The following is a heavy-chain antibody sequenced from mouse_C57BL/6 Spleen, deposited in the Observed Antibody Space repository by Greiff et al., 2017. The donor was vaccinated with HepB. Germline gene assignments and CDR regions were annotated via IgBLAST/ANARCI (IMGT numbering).Heavy chain of an antibody. Sequence: QVQLKESGPGLVQPSQSLSITCTVSGFSLTSYGVHWVRQSPGKGLEWLGVIWSGGSTDYNAAFISRLSISKDNSTSQVFFKMNSLQADDTAIYYCARNGMVTTRAWFAYWGQGTLVTVSA. CDR3: ARNGMVTTRAWFAY. V-gene: IGHV2-2*01. CDR2: IWSGGST. J-gene: IGHJ3*01. D-gene: IGHD2-2*01. CDR1: GFSLTSYG.